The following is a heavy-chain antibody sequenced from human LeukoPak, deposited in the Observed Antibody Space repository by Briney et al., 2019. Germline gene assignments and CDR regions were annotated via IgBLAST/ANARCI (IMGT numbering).Heavy chain of an antibody. D-gene: IGHD3-22*01. CDR2: INPSGGIT. V-gene: IGHV1-46*01. Sequence: HAASVKVSCKASGYIFTNYYMHWVRQAPGQGLEWMGIINPSGGITSYAQKFQGRVTMTRDTSTSTVYMELSSLRSDDTAVYYCARDRRYYDSSGFGENDYWGQGTLVTVSS. CDR1: GYIFTNYY. J-gene: IGHJ4*02. CDR3: ARDRRYYDSSGFGENDY.